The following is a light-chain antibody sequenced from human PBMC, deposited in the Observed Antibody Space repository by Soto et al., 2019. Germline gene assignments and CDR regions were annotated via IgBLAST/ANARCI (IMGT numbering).Light chain of an antibody. CDR2: AAS. V-gene: IGKV1-9*01. Sequence: DIQLTQSPSFLSASVGDRVTITCRAIQGISSYLAWYQQKPGKAPKLLIYAASTLQGGVPSRFSGSGSGTEFTLTISSLQPEDFATYYCQQLNSYPLTFGGGTKVEIK. J-gene: IGKJ4*01. CDR1: QGISSY. CDR3: QQLNSYPLT.